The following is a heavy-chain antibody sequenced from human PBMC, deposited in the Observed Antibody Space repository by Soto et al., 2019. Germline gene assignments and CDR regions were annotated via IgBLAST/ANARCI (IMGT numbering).Heavy chain of an antibody. CDR3: ATYTYYFDSNAFQY. CDR2: IYYSGST. Sequence: PSETLSLTCTVSGGSISSSSYYWGWIRQPPGKGLEWIGSIYYSGSTYYNPSLKSRVTISVDTSKNQFSLKLSSVTAADTAVYYCATYTYYFDSNAFQYWGQGTLVTVSS. V-gene: IGHV4-39*01. CDR1: GGSISSSSYY. D-gene: IGHD3-22*01. J-gene: IGHJ1*01.